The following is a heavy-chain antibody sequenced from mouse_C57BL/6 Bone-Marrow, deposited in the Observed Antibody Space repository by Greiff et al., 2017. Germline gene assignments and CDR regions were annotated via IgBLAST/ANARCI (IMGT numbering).Heavy chain of an antibody. CDR3: ARGNYDY. J-gene: IGHJ2*01. V-gene: IGHV1-52*01. D-gene: IGHD2-1*01. CDR1: GYTFTSYW. Sequence: VKLQQPGAELVRPGSSVKLSCKASGYTFTSYWMHWVKQRPIQGLEWIGNIDPSDSDTHYNQKFKDKATLTVNKSSITAYMQLSSLTSEDSAVYYWARGNYDYWGQGTTLTVFS. CDR2: IDPSDSDT.